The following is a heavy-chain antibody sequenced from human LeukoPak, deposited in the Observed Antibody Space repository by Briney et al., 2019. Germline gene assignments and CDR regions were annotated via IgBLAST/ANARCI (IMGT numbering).Heavy chain of an antibody. CDR1: GGSFSGYY. D-gene: IGHD3-10*01. Sequence: SETLSLTCAVYGGSFSGYYWSWIRQPPGKGLEWIGEINHSGSTNYNPSLKSRVTISVDTSKNQFSLKLSSVTAADTAVYYCARCLYGSGSYRYFDYWGQGTLVTVSS. V-gene: IGHV4-34*01. J-gene: IGHJ4*02. CDR2: INHSGST. CDR3: ARCLYGSGSYRYFDY.